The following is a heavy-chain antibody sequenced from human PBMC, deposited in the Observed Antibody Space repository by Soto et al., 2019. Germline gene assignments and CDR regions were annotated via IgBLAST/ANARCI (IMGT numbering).Heavy chain of an antibody. CDR3: LSAVTTRGY. V-gene: IGHV3-73*01. Sequence: GGSLRLSCAASGFTFSGSAMHWVRQASGKGLEWVGRIRSKANSYATAYAASVKGRFTISRDDSKNTAYLQMNSLKTEDTAVYYCLSAVTTRGYWGQGTLVTVSS. J-gene: IGHJ4*02. D-gene: IGHD4-17*01. CDR2: IRSKANSYAT. CDR1: GFTFSGSA.